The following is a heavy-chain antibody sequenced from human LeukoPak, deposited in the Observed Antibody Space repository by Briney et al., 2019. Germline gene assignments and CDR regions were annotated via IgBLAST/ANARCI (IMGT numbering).Heavy chain of an antibody. CDR3: ARGRGYCSSISCYFRAFDI. V-gene: IGHV1-18*01. CDR2: ISAYNGNT. D-gene: IGHD2-2*01. Sequence: ASVKVSCKASGYTFTSYGISWVRQAPGQGLEWMGWISAYNGNTNYAQKLQGRVTMTTDTSTSTAYMELRSLRSDDTAVYYCARGRGYCSSISCYFRAFDIWGQGTMVTVSS. J-gene: IGHJ3*02. CDR1: GYTFTSYG.